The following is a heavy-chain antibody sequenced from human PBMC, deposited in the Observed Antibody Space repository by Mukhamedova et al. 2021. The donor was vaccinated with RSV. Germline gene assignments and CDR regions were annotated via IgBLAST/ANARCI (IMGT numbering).Heavy chain of an antibody. V-gene: IGHV3-21*01. J-gene: IGHJ4*02. CDR3: ARIQLAGYCSSTSCYKSYFDY. Sequence: APGKGLEWVSSISSSSSYIYYADSVKGRFTISRDNAKNSLYLQMNSLRAEDMAVYYCARIQLAGYCSSTSCYKSYFDYWGQGTLV. CDR2: ISSSSSYI. D-gene: IGHD2-2*02.